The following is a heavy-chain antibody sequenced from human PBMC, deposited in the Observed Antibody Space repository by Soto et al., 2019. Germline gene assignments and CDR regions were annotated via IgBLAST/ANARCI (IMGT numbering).Heavy chain of an antibody. CDR1: GFTFSSYA. D-gene: IGHD3-22*01. CDR2: ISGSGGST. J-gene: IGHJ4*02. CDR3: ANVPYYYDSSGYPLDY. V-gene: IGHV3-23*01. Sequence: EVQLLESGGGLVQPGGSLRLSCAASGFTFSSYAMSWVRQAPGKGLEWVSAISGSGGSTYYADSVKGRFTISRDNSKNTLYLQRNSLRAEDTAVYYCANVPYYYDSSGYPLDYWGQGTLVTVSS.